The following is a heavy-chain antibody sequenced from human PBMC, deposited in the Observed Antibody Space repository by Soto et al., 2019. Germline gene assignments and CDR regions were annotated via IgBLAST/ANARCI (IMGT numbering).Heavy chain of an antibody. V-gene: IGHV3-15*01. CDR3: TSLCGYLTWIDY. Sequence: VGSLRLSCAASGFTFSNAWMSWVRQAPGKGLEWVGRIKSKTDGGTTDYAAPVKGRFTISRDDSKNTLYLQMNSLKTEDTAVYYCTSLCGYLTWIDYWGQGTLVTVSS. CDR1: GFTFSNAW. J-gene: IGHJ4*02. D-gene: IGHD5-18*01. CDR2: IKSKTDGGTT.